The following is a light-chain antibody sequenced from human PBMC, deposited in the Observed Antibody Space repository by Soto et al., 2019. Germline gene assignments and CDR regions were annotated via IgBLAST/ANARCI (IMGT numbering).Light chain of an antibody. Sequence: EIVLTQSPATLYLSPGERATLSCRASQSVSSFLGWYQQKPGQAPRLLIYDASNRATGIPARFSGSGSVTDFTLTISSLEPEDFAVYCCQQRSSWTCGQGTKVEIK. J-gene: IGKJ1*01. V-gene: IGKV3-11*01. CDR3: QQRSSWT. CDR1: QSVSSF. CDR2: DAS.